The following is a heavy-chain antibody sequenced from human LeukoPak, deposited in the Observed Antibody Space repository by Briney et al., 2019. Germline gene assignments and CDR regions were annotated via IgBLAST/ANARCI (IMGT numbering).Heavy chain of an antibody. Sequence: ASVKVSCKASGYTFTDYYMHWVRQAPGQGLEWMGWINPNSGGTNYAQKFQGRVTMTRDTSISTAYMELSRLRSDDTAVYRCARLGYRSSTSCYNFDYWGQGTLVTVSS. J-gene: IGHJ4*02. D-gene: IGHD2-2*02. CDR2: INPNSGGT. CDR3: ARLGYRSSTSCYNFDY. V-gene: IGHV1-2*02. CDR1: GYTFTDYY.